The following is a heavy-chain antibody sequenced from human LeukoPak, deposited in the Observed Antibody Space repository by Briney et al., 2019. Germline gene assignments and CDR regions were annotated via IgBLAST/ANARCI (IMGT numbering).Heavy chain of an antibody. J-gene: IGHJ5*01. D-gene: IGHD1-26*01. V-gene: IGHV3-33*06. CDR3: AKDRGSYSTTADS. CDR1: GFTFSDYG. Sequence: PGRSLRLSCAASGFTFSDYGIHWVRQAPGKGLERVALIWYEGTNKYNGHSVKGRFTISRDNSKHTLYLRMNSLRAEDTAVYYCAKDRGSYSTTADSWGQGTLVTVSS. CDR2: IWYEGTNK.